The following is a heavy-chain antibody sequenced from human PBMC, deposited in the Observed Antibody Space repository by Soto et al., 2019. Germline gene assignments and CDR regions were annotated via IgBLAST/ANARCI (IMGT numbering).Heavy chain of an antibody. CDR3: ATALGDHYYGMDV. J-gene: IGHJ6*02. CDR1: GGSFSGYY. V-gene: IGHV4-34*01. Sequence: PSETLSLTCAVYGGSFSGYYWSWIRQPPGKGLEWIGEINHSGSTNYNPSLKSRVTISVDTSKNQFSLKLSSVTAADTAVYYCATALGDHYYGMDVWGQGTTVTVSS. CDR2: INHSGST.